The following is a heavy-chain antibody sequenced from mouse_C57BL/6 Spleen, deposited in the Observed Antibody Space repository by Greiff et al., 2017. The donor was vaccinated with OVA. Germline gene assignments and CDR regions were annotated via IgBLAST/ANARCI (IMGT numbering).Heavy chain of an antibody. CDR2: INPSSGYT. CDR1: GYTFTSYW. Sequence: VQLQQSGADLAKPGASVKLSCKASGYTFTSYWMHWVQQRPGQGLEWIGYINPSSGYTKYNQKFKDKATLSADKSSSTVYMQLSSLTYEDSEVYYCARSTSNDGFDYWGQGTTLTVSS. J-gene: IGHJ2*01. D-gene: IGHD2-12*01. V-gene: IGHV1-7*01. CDR3: ARSTSNDGFDY.